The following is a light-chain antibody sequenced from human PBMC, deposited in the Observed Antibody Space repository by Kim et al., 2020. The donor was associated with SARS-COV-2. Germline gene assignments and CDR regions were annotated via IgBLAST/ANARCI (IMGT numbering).Light chain of an antibody. V-gene: IGLV2-8*01. CDR2: DVD. CDR3: SSYAGTELLFV. J-gene: IGLJ1*01. CDR1: SSDIGRNDY. Sequence: QSALTQPPSASGSPGQSVTISCTGTSSDIGRNDYVSWYQQHPGEPPKLIIFDVDKRPSGVPDRFSGSKSGNAASLTVSGLHSEDEADYYCSSYAGTELLFVFGSGTKVTVL.